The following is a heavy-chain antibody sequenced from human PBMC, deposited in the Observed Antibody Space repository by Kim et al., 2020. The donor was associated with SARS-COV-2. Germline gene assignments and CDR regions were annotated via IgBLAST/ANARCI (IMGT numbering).Heavy chain of an antibody. Sequence: STYYADSVKGRFTISRDNSKNTLYLQMNSLRAEDTAVYYCAKVSSSSLMYYFDYWGQGTLVTVSS. J-gene: IGHJ4*02. V-gene: IGHV3-23*01. D-gene: IGHD6-13*01. CDR3: AKVSSSSLMYYFDY. CDR2: ST.